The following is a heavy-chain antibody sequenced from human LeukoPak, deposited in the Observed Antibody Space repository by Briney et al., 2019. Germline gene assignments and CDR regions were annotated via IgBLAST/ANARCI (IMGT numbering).Heavy chain of an antibody. CDR3: ARGWPHNPSRYFDWLRGNWFDP. Sequence: PSETLSLTCTVSGGSISSSSYYWGWIRQPPGKGLEWIGSIYYSGSTYYNPSLKSRVTISVDTSKNQFSLKLSSVTAADTAVYYCARGWPHNPSRYFDWLRGNWFDPWGQGTLVTVSS. V-gene: IGHV4-39*07. J-gene: IGHJ5*02. D-gene: IGHD3-9*01. CDR1: GGSISSSSYY. CDR2: IYYSGST.